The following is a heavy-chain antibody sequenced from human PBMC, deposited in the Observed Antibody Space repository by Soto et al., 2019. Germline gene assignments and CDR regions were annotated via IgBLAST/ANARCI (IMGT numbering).Heavy chain of an antibody. CDR1: GYTFSSYA. CDR2: INAGYGNT. CDR3: AREMYYYDSSGYSHNAFDI. Sequence: QVHLVQSGAEVKKPGASVKVSCQASGYTFSSYALHCVRQAPGQSLEWMGWINAGYGNTKYSQKFQGRVTITRDTYATTAYMELISLRFEDTAVYYCAREMYYYDSSGYSHNAFDIWGQGTMVTVSS. J-gene: IGHJ3*02. V-gene: IGHV1-3*01. D-gene: IGHD3-22*01.